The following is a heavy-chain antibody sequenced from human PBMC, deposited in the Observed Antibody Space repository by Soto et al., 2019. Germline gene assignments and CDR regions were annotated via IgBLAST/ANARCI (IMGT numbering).Heavy chain of an antibody. D-gene: IGHD6-13*01. J-gene: IGHJ6*02. V-gene: IGHV1-2*04. Sequence: ASVKVSCKASGYTFTGYYMHWVRQAPGQGLEWMGWINPNSGGTNYAQKFQGWVTMTRDTSISTAYMELSRLRSDDTAVYYCARGLMGYSSSWYRYYGMDVWGQGTTVTVSS. CDR2: INPNSGGT. CDR3: ARGLMGYSSSWYRYYGMDV. CDR1: GYTFTGYY.